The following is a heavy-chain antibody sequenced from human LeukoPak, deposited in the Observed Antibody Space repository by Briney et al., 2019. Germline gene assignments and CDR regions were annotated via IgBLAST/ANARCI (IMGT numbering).Heavy chain of an antibody. V-gene: IGHV3-30*01. CDR2: ISYDGSNK. J-gene: IGHJ4*02. CDR1: GFTFTQYW. CDR3: ARAPGYSGYGYFDY. Sequence: GGSLRLSCVASGFTFTQYWMTWVRQAPGKGLEWVAVISYDGSNKYYADSVKGRFTISRDNSKNTLYLQMNSLRAEDTAVYYCARAPGYSGYGYFDYWGQGTLVTVSS. D-gene: IGHD5-12*01.